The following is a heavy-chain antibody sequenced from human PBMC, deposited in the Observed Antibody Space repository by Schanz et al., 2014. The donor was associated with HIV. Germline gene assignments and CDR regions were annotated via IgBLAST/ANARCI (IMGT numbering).Heavy chain of an antibody. CDR2: INWNGGST. V-gene: IGHV3-20*01. J-gene: IGHJ4*02. Sequence: EVQVLESGGDLVQPGGSLRLSCAASGLTLSSYGMSWVRQAPGKGLEWVCGINWNGGSTGYADSVKGRFIISRDNAKNSLYLQMNSLRAEDTALYHCARAQYGDNGAFDQWGQGTLVIVSS. CDR3: ARAQYGDNGAFDQ. CDR1: GLTLSSYG. D-gene: IGHD4-17*01.